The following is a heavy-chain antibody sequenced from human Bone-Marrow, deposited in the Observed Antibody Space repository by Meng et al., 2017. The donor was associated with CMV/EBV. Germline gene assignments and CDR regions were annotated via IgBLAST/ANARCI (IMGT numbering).Heavy chain of an antibody. V-gene: IGHV4-59*01. Sequence: SETLSLTCTVSGGTISSYYWNWIRQPPGKGLEWIAYIYYSGSANYNPSLKSRVTISVDTSKNQFSLNLRSVTAADTAVYYCARMVPLGGMDVWGQGTTVTVSS. CDR1: GGTISSYY. J-gene: IGHJ6*02. D-gene: IGHD3-10*01. CDR2: IYYSGSA. CDR3: ARMVPLGGMDV.